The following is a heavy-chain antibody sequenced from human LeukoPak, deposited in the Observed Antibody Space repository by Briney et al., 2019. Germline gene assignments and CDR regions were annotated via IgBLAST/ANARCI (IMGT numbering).Heavy chain of an antibody. CDR1: GFTFSSYA. CDR3: AKGDTVVPDY. CDR2: ISGSGGST. V-gene: IGHV3-23*01. J-gene: IGHJ4*02. Sequence: EGSLRLSCAASGFTFSSYAMSWVRQAPGKGLEWVSAISGSGGSTYYADSVKGRFTISRDNSKNTLYLQMNSLSAEDTAVYYCAKGDTVVPDYWGQGTLVTVSS. D-gene: IGHD4-23*01.